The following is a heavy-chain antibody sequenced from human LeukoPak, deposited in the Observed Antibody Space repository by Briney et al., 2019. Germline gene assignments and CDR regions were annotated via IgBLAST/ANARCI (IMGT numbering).Heavy chain of an antibody. CDR2: ISSTGTTT. CDR3: ARAPSVSTRVVHD. D-gene: IGHD2-15*01. CDR1: GFTFRSYV. V-gene: IGHV3-23*01. Sequence: GGSLRDSRAASGFTFRSYVMNWVRQAPGKGLEWVSAISSTGTTTYYADSVKGRFTVSRDNSKNTLFLQANSLRAEDTAVYYCARAPSVSTRVVHDWAQGTLVSVS. J-gene: IGHJ4*02.